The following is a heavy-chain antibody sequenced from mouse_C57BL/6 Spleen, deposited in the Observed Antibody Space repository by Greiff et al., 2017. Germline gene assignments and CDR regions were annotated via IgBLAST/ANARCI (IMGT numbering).Heavy chain of an antibody. CDR1: GYTFTSYW. Sequence: QVQLQQPGAELVRPGSSVKLSCKASGYTFTSYWMHWVKQRPIQGLEWIGNIDPSDSETHYNQKFKDKATLTVDKSSSTAYMQLSSLTSEDSAVYYCARSGSSDGFAYWGQGTLLTVSA. CDR2: IDPSDSET. CDR3: ARSGSSDGFAY. V-gene: IGHV1-52*01. J-gene: IGHJ3*01.